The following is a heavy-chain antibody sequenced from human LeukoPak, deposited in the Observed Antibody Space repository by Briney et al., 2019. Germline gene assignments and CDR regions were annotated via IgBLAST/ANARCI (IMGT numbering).Heavy chain of an antibody. CDR1: GFLVSSNY. D-gene: IGHD3-3*01. Sequence: GGSLRLSCAASGFLVSSNYMSWVRQAPGKGLEWVSVIYSGGSTYYADSVKRRFTISRDNSKHTLYLQKNSLRAEDTAVYYCARGPFGVVTRSGFDPWGQRTLVTVST. V-gene: IGHV3-53*01. J-gene: IGHJ5*02. CDR2: IYSGGST. CDR3: ARGPFGVVTRSGFDP.